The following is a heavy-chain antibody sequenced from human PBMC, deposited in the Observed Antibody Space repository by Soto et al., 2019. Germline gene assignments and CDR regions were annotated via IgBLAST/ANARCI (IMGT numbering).Heavy chain of an antibody. Sequence: GGSLRLSCTASGFTFGDYGMGWCRQAPGKGLEWVGFIRGQAYGATAEYAASVKGRFTISRDDSKSIAYLQMNSLKSEDTAVYYCTRASRDYYDFWSGSYQKYYYYYVDVWGKGTSVTVSS. CDR1: GFTFGDYG. D-gene: IGHD3-3*01. CDR2: IRGQAYGATA. J-gene: IGHJ6*03. CDR3: TRASRDYYDFWSGSYQKYYYYYVDV. V-gene: IGHV3-49*03.